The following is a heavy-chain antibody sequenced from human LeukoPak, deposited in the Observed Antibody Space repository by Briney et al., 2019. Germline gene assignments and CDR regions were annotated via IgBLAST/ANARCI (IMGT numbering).Heavy chain of an antibody. J-gene: IGHJ4*02. V-gene: IGHV1-69*13. CDR1: GGTFSSYA. D-gene: IGHD5-18*01. Sequence: SVKVSCKASGGTFSSYAISWVRQAPGQGLEWMGGIIPIFGTANYAQKFQGRVTITADESTSTAYIELSSLRSEDTAVYYCARAYTELWLQGAFDYWGQGTLVTVSS. CDR2: IIPIFGTA. CDR3: ARAYTELWLQGAFDY.